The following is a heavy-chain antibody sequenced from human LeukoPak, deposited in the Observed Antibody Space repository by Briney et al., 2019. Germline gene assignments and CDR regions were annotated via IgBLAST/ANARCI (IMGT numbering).Heavy chain of an antibody. D-gene: IGHD3-10*02. J-gene: IGHJ5*02. Sequence: GGSLRLSCAASGFTFSIYGMHWVRQAPGKGLEWVAFIAHDGGNKNYADSVKGRFTISRDNSKNTLYLQMNSLRAEDTAVYYCAKDIRAMIGPWDWFDPWGQGTLVTVSS. CDR1: GFTFSIYG. CDR3: AKDIRAMIGPWDWFDP. CDR2: IAHDGGNK. V-gene: IGHV3-30*02.